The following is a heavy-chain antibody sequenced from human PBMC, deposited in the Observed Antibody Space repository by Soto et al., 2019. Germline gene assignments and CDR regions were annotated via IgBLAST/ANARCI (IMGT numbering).Heavy chain of an antibody. CDR3: ARVPLLPTVTTVYHGMDV. D-gene: IGHD4-17*01. CDR1: GYTFTSYA. V-gene: IGHV1-3*01. CDR2: INAGNGNT. J-gene: IGHJ6*02. Sequence: QVQLVQSGAEVKKPGASVKVSCKASGYTFTSYALHWVRQAPGQRLEWMGWINAGNGNTKYSQKFQGRVTITMDTAARTAYMELNSLRSADTSVYYCARVPLLPTVTTVYHGMDVWGQGTTVTVSS.